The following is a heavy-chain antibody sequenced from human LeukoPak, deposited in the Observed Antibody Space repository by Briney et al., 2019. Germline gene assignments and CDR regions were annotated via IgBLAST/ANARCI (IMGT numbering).Heavy chain of an antibody. D-gene: IGHD5-12*01. CDR2: INPNSGDT. CDR1: GYTFTGYY. J-gene: IGHJ4*02. Sequence: VASVKVSCKASGYTFTGYYMHWVRQAPGQGLEWMGWINPNSGDTSYAQKFQGRVTMTRDTSINTAYMELSRLRADDTAMYYCAKNPYEYYFDYWGQGTLVTVSS. V-gene: IGHV1-2*02. CDR3: AKNPYEYYFDY.